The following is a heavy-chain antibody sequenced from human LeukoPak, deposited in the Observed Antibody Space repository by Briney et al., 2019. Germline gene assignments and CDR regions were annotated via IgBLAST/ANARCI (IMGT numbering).Heavy chain of an antibody. J-gene: IGHJ4*02. V-gene: IGHV4-61*01. CDR2: IYYSGST. D-gene: IGHD6-19*01. Sequence: SETLSLTCTVSGGSVSSGSYYWSWIRQPSGKGLEWIGYIYYSGSTNYNPSLKSRATISVDTSKNQFSLKLSSVTAADTAVYYCARDREYSIGWYNHCFDSWGQGTLVTVSS. CDR3: ARDREYSIGWYNHCFDS. CDR1: GGSVSSGSYY.